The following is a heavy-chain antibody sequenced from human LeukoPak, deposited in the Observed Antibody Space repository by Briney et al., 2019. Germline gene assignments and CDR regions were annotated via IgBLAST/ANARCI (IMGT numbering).Heavy chain of an antibody. D-gene: IGHD6-13*01. CDR2: IWYDGSNK. J-gene: IGHJ4*02. CDR1: GFTFSSYG. V-gene: IGHV3-33*01. CDR3: ARSPSSSWQGIDY. Sequence: GGSLRLSCAASGFTFSSYGMHWVRQAPGKGLEWVAVIWYDGSNKYYADSVKGRFTISRDDSKNTLYLQMNSLRAEDTAVYYCARSPSSSWQGIDYWGQGTLVTVSS.